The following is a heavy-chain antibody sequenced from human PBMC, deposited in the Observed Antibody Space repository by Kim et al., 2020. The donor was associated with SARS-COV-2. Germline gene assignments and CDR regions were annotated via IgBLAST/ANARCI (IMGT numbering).Heavy chain of an antibody. V-gene: IGHV3-33*06. CDR2: IWYDGDNK. J-gene: IGHJ4*02. D-gene: IGHD3-3*01. Sequence: GGSLRLSCATSGFTFNSYAMHWVRQAPGKGLEWVGVIWYDGDNKYYADSVKGRFTISRDNSKNTLYLQMNSLRAEDTAVYYCAKDGWSGYAYLEYWGQGTLVTVSS. CDR1: GFTFNSYA. CDR3: AKDGWSGYAYLEY.